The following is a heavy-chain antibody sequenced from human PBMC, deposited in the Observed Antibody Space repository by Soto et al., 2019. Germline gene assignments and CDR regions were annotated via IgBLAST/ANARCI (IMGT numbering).Heavy chain of an antibody. CDR3: AREEGSGWRGVYFDY. CDR2: ISSSGSTI. Sequence: EVQLVESGGGLVQPGGSLRLSCAASGFTFSSYEMSWVRQAPGKGLEWVSYISSSGSTIYYADSVKGRFTISRDNAKNSLYLQMNSLRAEDTAVYYCAREEGSGWRGVYFDYCGQGTLVTVSS. J-gene: IGHJ4*02. D-gene: IGHD6-19*01. CDR1: GFTFSSYE. V-gene: IGHV3-48*03.